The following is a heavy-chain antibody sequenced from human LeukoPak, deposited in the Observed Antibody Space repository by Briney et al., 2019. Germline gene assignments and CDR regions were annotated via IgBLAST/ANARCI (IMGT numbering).Heavy chain of an antibody. J-gene: IGHJ6*02. CDR1: GYTLPELS. D-gene: IGHD2-15*01. V-gene: IGHV1-69*13. CDR2: IIPIFGTA. Sequence: SVKVSCKVSGYTLPELSMHWVRQAPGQGLEWMGGIIPIFGTANYAQKFQGRVTITADESTSTAYMELSSLRSEDTAVYYCAREGCSGGSCFISGMDVWGQGTTVTVSS. CDR3: AREGCSGGSCFISGMDV.